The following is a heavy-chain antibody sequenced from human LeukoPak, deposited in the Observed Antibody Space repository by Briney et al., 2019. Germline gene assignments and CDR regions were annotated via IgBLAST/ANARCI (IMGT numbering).Heavy chain of an antibody. V-gene: IGHV3-7*03. CDR2: INQDGSGK. CDR1: GFTFSSYW. Sequence: QPGGSLRLSCAASGFTFSSYWMNWVRQAPGKGLEWVANINQDGSGKYYVDSVKGRFTISRDNAKNSLYLQMNSLRAEDTAVYYCAFGNDAFDIWGQGTMVTVSS. CDR3: AFGNDAFDI. D-gene: IGHD3-16*01. J-gene: IGHJ3*02.